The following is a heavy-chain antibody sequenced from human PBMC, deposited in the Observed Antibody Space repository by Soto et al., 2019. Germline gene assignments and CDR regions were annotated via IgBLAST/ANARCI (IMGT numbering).Heavy chain of an antibody. CDR1: GGSVSSYY. J-gene: IGHJ4*02. Sequence: SETLSLTCTVSGGSVSSYYWGWIRQPPGKGLEWIGYIYYSGSTKYNPSLKSRVTMSVDTSNNQFSLKVSSVTAADTAVYYCARHSNRDYGLYYFDFWGLGALVTVSS. CDR3: ARHSNRDYGLYYFDF. V-gene: IGHV4-59*08. D-gene: IGHD4-17*01. CDR2: IYYSGST.